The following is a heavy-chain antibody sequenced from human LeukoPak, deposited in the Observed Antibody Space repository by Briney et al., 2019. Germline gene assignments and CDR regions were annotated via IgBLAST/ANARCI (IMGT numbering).Heavy chain of an antibody. CDR1: GGSFSGYY. V-gene: IGHV4-34*01. Sequence: SETLSLTCAVYGGSFSGYYWSWIRQPPGKGLEWIGEINHSGSTNYNPPLKSRVTISVDTSKNQFSLKLSSVTAADTAVYYCARGRLYNWNGKGLSWFDPWGQGTLVTVSS. J-gene: IGHJ5*02. D-gene: IGHD1-1*01. CDR3: ARGRLYNWNGKGLSWFDP. CDR2: INHSGST.